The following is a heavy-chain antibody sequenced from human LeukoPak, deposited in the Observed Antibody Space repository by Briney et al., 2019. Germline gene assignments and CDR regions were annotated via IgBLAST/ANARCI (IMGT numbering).Heavy chain of an antibody. Sequence: ASVKVSCKASGYTFTSYGISWVRQAPGQGLEWMGWISAYNGNTNYAQKLQGRVTMTTDTSTSTAYMELRSLRSDDTAAYYCAREDYGGNSAYYYYGMDVWGQGTTVTVSS. D-gene: IGHD4-23*01. V-gene: IGHV1-18*01. CDR1: GYTFTSYG. CDR2: ISAYNGNT. J-gene: IGHJ6*02. CDR3: AREDYGGNSAYYYYGMDV.